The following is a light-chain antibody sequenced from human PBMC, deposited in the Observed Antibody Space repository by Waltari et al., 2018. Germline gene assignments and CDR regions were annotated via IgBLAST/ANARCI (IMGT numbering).Light chain of an antibody. Sequence: QSVLTQPPSVSGAPGQRVTIPCTGSSPNIGAGSDVHWYQHLPGAAPKLLIYSINNRPSGVPDRFSGSKSGTSASLAITGLQAEDEADYYCQSYDNSLNGLYVFGSGTKVTVL. CDR3: QSYDNSLNGLYV. V-gene: IGLV1-40*01. CDR2: SIN. CDR1: SPNIGAGSD. J-gene: IGLJ1*01.